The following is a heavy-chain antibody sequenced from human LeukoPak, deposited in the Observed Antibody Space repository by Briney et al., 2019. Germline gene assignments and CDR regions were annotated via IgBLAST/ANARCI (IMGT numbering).Heavy chain of an antibody. D-gene: IGHD6-13*01. J-gene: IGHJ4*02. CDR1: GFTFSSYG. V-gene: IGHV3-33*01. Sequence: PGGSLRLSCAASGFTFSSYGMHWVRQAPGKGLEWVAVIWYDGSNKYYADSVKGRFTISRDNPKNTLYLQMNSLRADDTAVYYCARDEWAGIAAAGSNYFDYWGQGTLVTVSS. CDR3: ARDEWAGIAAAGSNYFDY. CDR2: IWYDGSNK.